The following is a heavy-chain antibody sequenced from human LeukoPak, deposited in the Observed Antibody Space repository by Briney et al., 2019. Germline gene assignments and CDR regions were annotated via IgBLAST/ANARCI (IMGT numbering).Heavy chain of an antibody. D-gene: IGHD3-10*01. CDR2: INWNGGST. CDR3: ASSWGGSYYLGFDY. CDR1: GFTFDDYG. V-gene: IGHV3-20*04. J-gene: IGHJ4*02. Sequence: GGSLRLSCAASGFTFDDYGMSWVRQVPGKGLEWVSGINWNGGSTGYADSVKGRFTISRDNAKNSLYLQMNSLRAGDTALYYCASSWGGSYYLGFDYWGQGTLVTVPS.